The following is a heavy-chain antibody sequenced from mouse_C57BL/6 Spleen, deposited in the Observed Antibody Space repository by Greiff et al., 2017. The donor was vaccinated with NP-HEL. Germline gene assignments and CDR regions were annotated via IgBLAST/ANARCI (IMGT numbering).Heavy chain of an antibody. CDR3: AKPYYGSSWFAY. CDR2: IDPANGNT. V-gene: IGHV14-3*01. Sequence: VQLKESVAELVRPGASVKLSCTASGFNIKNTYMHWVKQRPEQGLEWIGRIDPANGNTKYAPKFQGKATITADTSSNTAYLQLSSLTSEDTAIYYCAKPYYGSSWFAYWGQGTLVTVSA. J-gene: IGHJ3*01. D-gene: IGHD1-1*01. CDR1: GFNIKNTY.